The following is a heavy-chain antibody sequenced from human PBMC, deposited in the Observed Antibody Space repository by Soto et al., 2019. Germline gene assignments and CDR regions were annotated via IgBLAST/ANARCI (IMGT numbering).Heavy chain of an antibody. CDR1: GGSISSYY. D-gene: IGHD3-3*01. Sequence: SETLSLTCTVSGGSISSYYWSWIRQPPGKGLEWIGYIYYSGSTNYNPSLKSRVTISVDTSKNQFSLKLSSVTAADTAVYYCAREVSTIFGRAYGMDVWGQGTTVTVSS. CDR2: IYYSGST. J-gene: IGHJ6*02. CDR3: AREVSTIFGRAYGMDV. V-gene: IGHV4-59*01.